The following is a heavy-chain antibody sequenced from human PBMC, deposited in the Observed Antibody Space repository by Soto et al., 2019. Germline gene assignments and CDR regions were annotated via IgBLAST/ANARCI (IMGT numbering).Heavy chain of an antibody. Sequence: ASVKVSCKASGYTFTSYAMHWVRQAPGQRLEWMGWINAGNGNTKYSQKFQGRVTITRDTSASTAYMELSSLGSEDTAVYYCARGRYYDFWSGPKSRWFDPWGQGTLVTVSS. CDR3: ARGRYYDFWSGPKSRWFDP. CDR2: INAGNGNT. CDR1: GYTFTSYA. J-gene: IGHJ5*02. V-gene: IGHV1-3*01. D-gene: IGHD3-3*01.